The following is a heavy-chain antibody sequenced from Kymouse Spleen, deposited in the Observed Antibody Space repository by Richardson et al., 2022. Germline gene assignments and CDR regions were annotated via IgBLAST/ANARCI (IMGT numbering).Heavy chain of an antibody. CDR2: INHSGST. V-gene: IGHV4-34*01. CDR1: GGSFSGYY. J-gene: IGHJ6*02. CDR3: ARGDYGSGSPPGMDV. Sequence: QVQLQQWGAGLLKPSETLSLTCAVYGGSFSGYYWSWIRQPPGKGLEWIGEINHSGSTNYNPSLKSRVTISVDTSKNQFSLKLSSVTAADTAVYYCARGDYGSGSPPGMDVWGQGTTVTVSS. D-gene: IGHD3-10*01.